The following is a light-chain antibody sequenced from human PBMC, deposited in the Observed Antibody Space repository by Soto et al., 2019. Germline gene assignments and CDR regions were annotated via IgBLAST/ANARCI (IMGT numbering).Light chain of an antibody. V-gene: IGLV1-47*01. CDR3: STWDDSLSSVL. CDR2: END. J-gene: IGLJ2*01. Sequence: QPVLTQPPSASGTPGQRVTVSCSGSSSTIGSNNVAWYKKLAGSAPKLLIYENDQRPSGVPDRFSGSKSGTSASLAISGLRPEDEATYYCSTWDDSLSSVLFGGGTKLTV. CDR1: SSTIGSNN.